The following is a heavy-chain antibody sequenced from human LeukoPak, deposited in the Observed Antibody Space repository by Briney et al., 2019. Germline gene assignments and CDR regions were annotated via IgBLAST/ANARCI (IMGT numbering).Heavy chain of an antibody. V-gene: IGHV4-39*01. D-gene: IGHD5-18*01. Sequence: SETLPLTCTVSGGSISSSSFYWGWVRQPPGKGLEWIGNIYYSGSTYYNPSLKSRVTISVDTSKNQFSLKLSSVIAADTAVYYCARHKGYTYGYGDYWGQGTLVTVSS. CDR1: GGSISSSSFY. CDR3: ARHKGYTYGYGDY. CDR2: IYYSGST. J-gene: IGHJ4*02.